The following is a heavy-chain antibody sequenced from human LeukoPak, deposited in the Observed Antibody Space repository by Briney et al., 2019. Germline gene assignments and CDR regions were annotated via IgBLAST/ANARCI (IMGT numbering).Heavy chain of an antibody. CDR3: ARDFYDSSFDY. D-gene: IGHD3-22*01. CDR1: GYTFTSNY. CDR2: ISPSGGST. V-gene: IGHV1-46*01. Sequence: ASVKVSCKAFGYTFTSNYMHWVRQAPGQGPEWMGVISPSGGSTTYAQKFQGRVTLTRDMSTSTDYLELSSLRSEDTAVYYCARDFYDSSFDYWGQGTLVTVSS. J-gene: IGHJ4*02.